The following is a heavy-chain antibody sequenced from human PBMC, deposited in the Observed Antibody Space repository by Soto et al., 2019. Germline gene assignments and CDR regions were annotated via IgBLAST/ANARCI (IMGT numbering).Heavy chain of an antibody. J-gene: IGHJ6*02. Sequence: EVQLLESGGGLLQPGGSLRLSCAASGFTFSSYAMSWVRQAPGKGLEWVSAISGSGGSTYYADSVKGRFTISRDKFTNRLYLQMNSLRAEDTAVYYCANGGNYQSYGMDVWGQGTTVTVSS. V-gene: IGHV3-23*01. CDR2: ISGSGGST. CDR1: GFTFSSYA. D-gene: IGHD4-4*01. CDR3: ANGGNYQSYGMDV.